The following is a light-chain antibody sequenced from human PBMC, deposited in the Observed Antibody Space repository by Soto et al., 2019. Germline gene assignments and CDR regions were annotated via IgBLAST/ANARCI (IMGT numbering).Light chain of an antibody. CDR2: AAS. V-gene: IGKV1-12*01. CDR1: HVISCW. CDR3: QQTTNLPYT. J-gene: IGKJ2*01. Sequence: DIQMTQSPSSVSASVGDRVTITCRASHVISCWLAWYQQKLGKAPKLLIYAASRLQRGVPSRFSGSESGADFTLTISGLQPEDVAPYYCQQTTNLPYTFGQGTKLQIK.